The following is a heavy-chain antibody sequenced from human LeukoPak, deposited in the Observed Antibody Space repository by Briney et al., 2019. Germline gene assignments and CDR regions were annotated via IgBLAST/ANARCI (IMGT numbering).Heavy chain of an antibody. J-gene: IGHJ4*02. CDR1: GGSISSYY. Sequence: SETLSLTCTVSGGSISSYYWSWIRQPPGKGLEWIGYIYYSGSTNYNPSLKSRVTISVDTSKNQFSLKLSSVTAADTAVYYCARVGEVRYSYGPYYFDYWGQGTLVTVSS. V-gene: IGHV4-59*01. CDR2: IYYSGST. CDR3: ARVGEVRYSYGPYYFDY. D-gene: IGHD5-18*01.